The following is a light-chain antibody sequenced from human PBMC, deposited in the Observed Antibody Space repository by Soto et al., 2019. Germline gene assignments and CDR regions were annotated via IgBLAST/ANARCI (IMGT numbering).Light chain of an antibody. CDR3: QQFSSYPLT. V-gene: IGKV3-20*01. CDR2: DAS. CDR1: QTVRNNY. Sequence: EYVFTQSPGTLSLTPGETATLTCRASQTVRNNYLSWYQQKPGQAPRLLIYDASSRAPGIPDRFSGGGSGTDFTLTISRLEPEDFAVYYCQQFSSYPLTFGGGTKVDIK. J-gene: IGKJ4*01.